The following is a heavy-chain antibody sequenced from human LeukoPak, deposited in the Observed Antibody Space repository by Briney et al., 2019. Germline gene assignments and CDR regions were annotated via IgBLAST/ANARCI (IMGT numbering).Heavy chain of an antibody. V-gene: IGHV3-53*01. CDR2: IYANGNT. CDR3: ARVGEGELGNWFDP. J-gene: IGHJ5*02. Sequence: GSLRLSCAVSGFTVSDNYITWVRQAPGKGLEWVSVIYANGNTYYGDSMQGRLTISRDKSKNTVFLQMNSLRVEDTAMYYCARVGEGELGNWFDPWGQGTLATVSS. CDR1: GFTVSDNY. D-gene: IGHD3-10*01.